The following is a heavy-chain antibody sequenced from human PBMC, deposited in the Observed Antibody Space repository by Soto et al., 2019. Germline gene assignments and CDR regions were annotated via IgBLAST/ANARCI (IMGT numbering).Heavy chain of an antibody. V-gene: IGHV1-2*04. CDR2: INPNSGGT. CDR1: GYTFTGYY. J-gene: IGHJ6*02. CDR3: ARVGSLWFGEFSLGMDV. Sequence: ASVKGSCKASGYTFTGYYMHWVRQAPGQGLEWMGWINPNSGGTNYAQKFQGWVTMTRDTSISTAYMELSRLRSDDTAVYYCARVGSLWFGEFSLGMDVWGQGTTVTVS. D-gene: IGHD3-10*01.